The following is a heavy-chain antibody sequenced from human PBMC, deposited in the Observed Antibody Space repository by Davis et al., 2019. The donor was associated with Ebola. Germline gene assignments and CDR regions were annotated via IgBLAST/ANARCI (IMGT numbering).Heavy chain of an antibody. J-gene: IGHJ3*02. CDR2: FDPEDGET. CDR1: VYTLTELS. CDR3: AIAGLVDPHDAFDI. Sequence: SVPVSCMVSVYTLTELSMHWVRQAPGKGLEWMGGFDPEDGETIYAQKFQGRVTMTEDTSTDTAYMELSSLRSEDTAVYYCAIAGLVDPHDAFDIWGQGTMVTVSS. V-gene: IGHV1-24*01. D-gene: IGHD2-21*01.